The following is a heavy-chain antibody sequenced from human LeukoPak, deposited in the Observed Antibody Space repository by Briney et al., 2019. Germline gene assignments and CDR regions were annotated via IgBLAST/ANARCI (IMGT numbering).Heavy chain of an antibody. J-gene: IGHJ4*02. D-gene: IGHD3-3*01. CDR3: AKVADDFWSGYYSFDY. Sequence: GASLRLSRAASGFTFSSYAMSWVRQAPGKGLEWVSAISGSGGSTYYADSVKGRFTISRDNSKNTLYLQMNSLRAEDTAVYYCAKVADDFWSGYYSFDYWGQGTLVTVSS. CDR1: GFTFSSYA. V-gene: IGHV3-23*01. CDR2: ISGSGGST.